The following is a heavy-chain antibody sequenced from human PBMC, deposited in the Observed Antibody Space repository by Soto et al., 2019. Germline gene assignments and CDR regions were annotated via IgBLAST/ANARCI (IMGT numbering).Heavy chain of an antibody. J-gene: IGHJ6*03. D-gene: IGHD2-2*01. CDR1: GYTFTSYD. V-gene: IGHV1-8*01. CDR3: ARIVVPGLVYYYYYMDV. CDR2: MNPNSGNT. Sequence: QVQLVQSGAEVKKPGASVKVSCKASGYTFTSYDINWVRQATGQGLEWMGWMNPNSGNTGYAQKFQGRVTMTRNTSISTADMELSSLRSEDTAVYYCARIVVPGLVYYYYYMDVWGKGTTVTVSS.